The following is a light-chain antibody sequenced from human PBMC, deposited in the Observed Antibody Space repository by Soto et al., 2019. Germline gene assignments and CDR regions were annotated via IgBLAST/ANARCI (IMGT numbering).Light chain of an antibody. Sequence: VTHSPATLSVSQGERATLSCRASQSVNSNLAWYQQKHGQALRLHSDGASARAIGITARVSGCGSGTEFTLTIISLKAEDVAVYYCQQYDYRLETFGQGTKVDI. V-gene: IGKV3-15*01. CDR1: QSVNSN. CDR3: QQYDYRLET. CDR2: GAS. J-gene: IGKJ1*01.